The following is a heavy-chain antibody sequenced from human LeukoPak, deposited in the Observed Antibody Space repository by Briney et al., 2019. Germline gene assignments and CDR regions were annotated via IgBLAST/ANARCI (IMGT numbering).Heavy chain of an antibody. CDR2: IIPILGIA. Sequence: SVKVSCKASGGTFSSYAISWVRQAPGQGLEWMGRIIPILGIANYAQKFQGRVTITADKSTSTAYMELSSLRSEDTAVYYCATFGFLEWLLSVGEQNWFDPWGQGTLVTVSS. D-gene: IGHD3-3*01. CDR3: ATFGFLEWLLSVGEQNWFDP. CDR1: GGTFSSYA. V-gene: IGHV1-69*04. J-gene: IGHJ5*02.